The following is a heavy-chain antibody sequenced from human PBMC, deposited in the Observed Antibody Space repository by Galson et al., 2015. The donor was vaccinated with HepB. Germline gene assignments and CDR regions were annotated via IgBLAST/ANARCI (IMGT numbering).Heavy chain of an antibody. D-gene: IGHD1-26*01. CDR1: GYSFTSYW. V-gene: IGHV5-51*01. Sequence: QSGAEVKKPGESLKISCKGSGYSFTSYWIGWVRQMPGKGLEWMGIIYPGDSDTRYSPSFQGQVTISADKSISTAYLQWGSLKASDTAMYYCARQAGSYSDPTPRAFDIWGQGTMVTVSS. CDR3: ARQAGSYSDPTPRAFDI. J-gene: IGHJ3*02. CDR2: IYPGDSDT.